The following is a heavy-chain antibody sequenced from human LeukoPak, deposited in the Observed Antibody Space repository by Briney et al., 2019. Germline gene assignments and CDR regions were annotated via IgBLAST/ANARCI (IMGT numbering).Heavy chain of an antibody. J-gene: IGHJ5*02. V-gene: IGHV3-23*01. D-gene: IGHD1-20*01. CDR3: AKSNYNWKGLLDP. CDR1: GFTFGDYA. Sequence: GGSLRLSCTASGFTFGDYAMTWVRQAPGKGLEWVSAISGSGGSTYYADSVKGRFTISRDNSKNTLYLQMNSLRAEDTAVYYCAKSNYNWKGLLDPWGQGTLVTVSS. CDR2: ISGSGGST.